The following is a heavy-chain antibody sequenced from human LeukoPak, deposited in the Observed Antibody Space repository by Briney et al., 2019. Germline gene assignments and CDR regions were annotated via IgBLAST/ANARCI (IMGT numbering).Heavy chain of an antibody. V-gene: IGHV3-7*03. CDR3: ARSIPYGTTWYGRSDY. J-gene: IGHJ4*02. CDR2: IKPDGTTK. D-gene: IGHD6-13*01. CDR1: GFMFSSYA. Sequence: GGSVRLSCAASGFMFSSYAMTWVRQAPGKGLEWVANIKPDGTTKFYVDSVKGRFTISRDNALNSLYLQMNSLRAEDTAIYYCARSIPYGTTWYGRSDYWGQGTLVTVSS.